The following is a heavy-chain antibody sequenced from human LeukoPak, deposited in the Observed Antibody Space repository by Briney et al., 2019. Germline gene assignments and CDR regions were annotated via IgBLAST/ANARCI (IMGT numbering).Heavy chain of an antibody. CDR1: GGTFSSYA. D-gene: IGHD3-10*01. J-gene: IGHJ6*03. CDR3: ASARRGVTMVRGVKYYYYYMDV. CDR2: IIPIFGTA. Sequence: ASVKVSCKASGGTFSSYAISWVRQAPGQGLEGMGGIIPIFGTANYAQKFQGRVTITADESTSTAYMELSSLRSEDTAVYYCASARRGVTMVRGVKYYYYYMDVWGKGTTVTISS. V-gene: IGHV1-69*13.